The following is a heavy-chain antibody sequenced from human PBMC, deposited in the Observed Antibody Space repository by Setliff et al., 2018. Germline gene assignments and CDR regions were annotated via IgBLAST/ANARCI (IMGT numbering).Heavy chain of an antibody. CDR1: GYTFTSYG. V-gene: IGHV1-18*01. D-gene: IGHD2-8*01. J-gene: IGHJ4*02. CDR3: AREGYCANGVCSYFDY. CDR2: ISAYNGNT. Sequence: GASVKVSCKASGYTFTSYGISWVRQAPGQGLEWMGWISAYNGNTNYAQKLQGRVTMTTDTSTSTAYMELRSLRSDDTAAYYCAREGYCANGVCSYFDYWGQGTLVTVSS.